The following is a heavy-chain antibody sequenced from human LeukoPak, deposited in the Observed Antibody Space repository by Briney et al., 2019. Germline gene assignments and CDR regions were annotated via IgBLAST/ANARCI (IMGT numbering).Heavy chain of an antibody. J-gene: IGHJ5*02. V-gene: IGHV4-34*01. D-gene: IGHD4-17*01. CDR3: ARVKGEITVTTIANWFDP. CDR2: INHSGST. CDR1: GGSFSGYY. Sequence: PSETLSLTCAVYGGSFSGYYWSWIRQPPGKGLEWIGEINHSGSTNYNPSLKSRVTISVDTSKNQFSLKLSSVTAADTAVYYCARVKGEITVTTIANWFDPWGQGTLVTVSS.